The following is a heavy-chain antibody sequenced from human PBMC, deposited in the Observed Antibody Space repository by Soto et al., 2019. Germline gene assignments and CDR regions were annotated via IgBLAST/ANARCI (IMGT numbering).Heavy chain of an antibody. CDR1: GFIFSDYA. J-gene: IGHJ6*02. Sequence: GSLRLSCTASGFIFSDYAMSWFRQAPGKGLEWVGVVRNRAYGGTTDYAASVRGTFIISRDDSKSIAYLQMNTLRTEDTAVYYCARYTYTSRYTYFGMDVWGQGTTVTVSS. D-gene: IGHD2-2*02. V-gene: IGHV3-49*03. CDR3: ARYTYTSRYTYFGMDV. CDR2: VRNRAYGGTT.